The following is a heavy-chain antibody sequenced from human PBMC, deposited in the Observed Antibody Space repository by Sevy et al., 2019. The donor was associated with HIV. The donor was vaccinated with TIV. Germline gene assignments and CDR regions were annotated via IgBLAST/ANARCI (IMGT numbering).Heavy chain of an antibody. Sequence: GSLRLSCAASGFSVSSNYMSWVRQAPGKGPEWVSVIHSGGKISYADSVQGRFTISRDNSKNTLYLQMNSLGAEDTAVYYCAREDIVLGEDNYYGIDVWGQGTTVTVSS. J-gene: IGHJ6*02. CDR2: IHSGGKI. V-gene: IGHV3-53*01. CDR3: AREDIVLGEDNYYGIDV. CDR1: GFSVSSNY. D-gene: IGHD2-15*01.